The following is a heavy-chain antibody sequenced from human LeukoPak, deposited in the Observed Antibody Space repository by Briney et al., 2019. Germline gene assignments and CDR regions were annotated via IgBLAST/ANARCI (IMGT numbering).Heavy chain of an antibody. CDR1: RFTFGDYC. CDR3: ARGPSTLGRTNGWFDP. CDR2: IRSKAYGGTT. Sequence: GGSLRLSCPASRFTFGDYCMSWFRQAPGKGLEWVGFIRSKAYGGTTEYAASVKGRFTISRDDSKSIAYLQMNSLKTEDTAVYYCARGPSTLGRTNGWFDPWGQGTLVTVSS. V-gene: IGHV3-49*03. D-gene: IGHD2-8*01. J-gene: IGHJ5*02.